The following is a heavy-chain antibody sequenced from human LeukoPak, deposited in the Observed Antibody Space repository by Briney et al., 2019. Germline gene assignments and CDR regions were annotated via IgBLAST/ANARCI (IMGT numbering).Heavy chain of an antibody. V-gene: IGHV5-51*01. Sequence: GESLKISCKGSGYSFTSYWIGWVRQMPGKGLEWMGIIYPGDSDTRYSPSFQGQVTISADKSISTAYLQWSSLKASDTAMYYCARQQKGTATDKYAAGWFDPWGQGTLVTVSS. D-gene: IGHD5-18*01. CDR1: GYSFTSYW. CDR3: ARQQKGTATDKYAAGWFDP. CDR2: IYPGDSDT. J-gene: IGHJ5*02.